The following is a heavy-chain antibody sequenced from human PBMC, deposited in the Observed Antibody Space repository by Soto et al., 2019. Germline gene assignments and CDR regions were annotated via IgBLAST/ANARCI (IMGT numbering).Heavy chain of an antibody. CDR2: ISYDSSNK. V-gene: IGHV3-30*18. D-gene: IGHD2-15*01. CDR1: GFTFSYG. J-gene: IGHJ4*02. CDR3: AKLVIGYCSGNTCDDY. Sequence: VQLLESGGGLIQPGGSLRLSCAASGFTFSYGIHWLRQAPGKGLEWVAYISYDSSNKFYGDSVKGRFTISRDNSKTTQFLQMISLRAEDTAVYYCAKLVIGYCSGNTCDDYWGQGTLVAVSS.